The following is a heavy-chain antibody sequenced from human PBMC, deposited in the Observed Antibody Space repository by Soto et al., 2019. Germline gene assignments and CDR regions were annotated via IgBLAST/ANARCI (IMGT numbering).Heavy chain of an antibody. CDR2: IYHSGST. D-gene: IGHD2-21*02. CDR3: ARGDSDGAYAFDI. CDR1: GGSISSGGYS. V-gene: IGHV4-30-2*01. Sequence: QLQLQESGSGLVKPSQTLSLTCAVSGGSISSGGYSWSWIRQPPGKGLEWIGYIYHSGSTYYNPSPNSRFTISVDRSKNQFSRKLSSVTAADTAVYYCARGDSDGAYAFDIWGQGTMVTVSS. J-gene: IGHJ3*02.